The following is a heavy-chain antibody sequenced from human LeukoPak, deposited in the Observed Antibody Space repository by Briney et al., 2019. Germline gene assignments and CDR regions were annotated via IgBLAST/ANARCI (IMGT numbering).Heavy chain of an antibody. CDR2: IWYDRSNK. V-gene: IGHV3-33*06. CDR3: AKDRYSSSAYFDY. CDR1: GFTFSSYG. D-gene: IGHD6-6*01. J-gene: IGHJ4*02. Sequence: GGSLRLSCAASGFTFSSYGMHWVRQAPGKGLEWVAVIWYDRSNKYYADSVKGRFTISRDNSKNTLYLQMNSLRAEDTAVNYCAKDRYSSSAYFDYWGQGTLVTVSS.